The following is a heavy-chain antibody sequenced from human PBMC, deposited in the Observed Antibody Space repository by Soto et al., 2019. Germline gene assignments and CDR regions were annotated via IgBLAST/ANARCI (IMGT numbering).Heavy chain of an antibody. CDR2: IQSRGAT. CDR3: VRVLYDSGVVDF. Sequence: QLVESGGGLFQAGGSTRLSCLGSGFTVGRHDMAWVRQAPGKGLEWASIIQSRGATYYPDSAQGRFTISRDHSKNTVYLQMNSLRVEDTGVYSCVRVLYDSGVVDFWGQGSLITVS. V-gene: IGHV3-53*01. D-gene: IGHD5-12*01. CDR1: GFTVGRHD. J-gene: IGHJ4*02.